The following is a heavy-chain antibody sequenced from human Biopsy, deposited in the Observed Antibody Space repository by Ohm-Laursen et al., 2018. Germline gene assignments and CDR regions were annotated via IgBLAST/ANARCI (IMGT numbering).Heavy chain of an antibody. V-gene: IGHV3-21*01. CDR2: ISSSSNFI. CDR1: GLTFSRYS. CDR3: ARVLLPAAAVHYGMDV. Sequence: SLRLSCAASGLTFSRYSMHWVRQAPGKGLEWVSSISSSSNFIYYGDSVKGRFTISRANAKNSLYLQMNSLRAEDTAVYYCARVLLPAAAVHYGMDVWGQGTTVAVSS. D-gene: IGHD2-2*01. J-gene: IGHJ6*02.